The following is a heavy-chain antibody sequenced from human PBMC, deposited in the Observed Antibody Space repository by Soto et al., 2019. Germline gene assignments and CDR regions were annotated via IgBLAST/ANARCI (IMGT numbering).Heavy chain of an antibody. CDR1: GASVSSPHW. D-gene: IGHD6-19*01. CDR3: AASTGWWRLDY. CDR2: FFHSGST. V-gene: IGHV4-4*02. J-gene: IGHJ4*02. Sequence: QVQLQESGPGLVEPSGTLSLTCAVSGASVSSPHWWSWVRQPPGKGLEWIGEFFHSGSTNPNPSLKRRVTIPVDTSQNHFSLRLTSVTAADTAVYYCAASTGWWRLDYWGQGTLVTVSS.